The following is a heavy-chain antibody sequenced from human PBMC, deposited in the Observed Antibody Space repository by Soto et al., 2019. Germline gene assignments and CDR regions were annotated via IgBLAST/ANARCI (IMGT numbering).Heavy chain of an antibody. CDR3: ARSRYFDWLPLDS. CDR2: VYHSGDT. Sequence: QVQLQESGPGLVKPSGTLSLTCAVSGGSISTSNWWAWVRQSPGKGLEWLGEVYHSGDTNYNPSLTSRVTVSVDYPKNQFSLTLTSVTAADTAVYFCARSRYFDWLPLDSWGQGTLVTVSS. V-gene: IGHV4-4*02. J-gene: IGHJ4*02. D-gene: IGHD3-9*01. CDR1: GGSISTSNW.